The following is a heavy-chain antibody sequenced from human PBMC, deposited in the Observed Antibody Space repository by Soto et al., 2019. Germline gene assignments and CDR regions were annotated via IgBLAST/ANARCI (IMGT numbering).Heavy chain of an antibody. CDR2: IYSSGST. D-gene: IGHD3-3*01. J-gene: IGHJ4*02. CDR1: DGSINSHF. V-gene: IGHV4-4*07. Sequence: PSETLSLTCSVSDGSINSHFWSWIRQPAGKRLEWIGRIYSSGSTIYNPSLKSRVTMSVDTSKNQFSLKLRSVTAADTAVYYCARANVWGVYYSFFDYWGQGTLVTISS. CDR3: ARANVWGVYYSFFDY.